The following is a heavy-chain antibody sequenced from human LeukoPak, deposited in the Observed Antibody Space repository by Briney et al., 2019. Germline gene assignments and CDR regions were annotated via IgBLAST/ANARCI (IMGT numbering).Heavy chain of an antibody. J-gene: IGHJ4*02. D-gene: IGHD3-22*01. CDR1: GFTFSNYA. CDR3: AKDGFDYYDSSGYHYFDY. Sequence: PGGSLRLSCAASGFTFSNYAMSWVRQAPGKGLEWVSGISTSGGGIYFAESEKGRFTISRDNSMNTLYLQMYSLRADDTAIYYCAKDGFDYYDSSGYHYFDYWGQGTLVTVSS. V-gene: IGHV3-23*01. CDR2: ISTSGGGI.